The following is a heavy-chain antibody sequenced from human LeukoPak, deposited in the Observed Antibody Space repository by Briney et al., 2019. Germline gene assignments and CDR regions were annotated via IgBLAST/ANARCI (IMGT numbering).Heavy chain of an antibody. CDR1: GFNFNNFA. CDR3: AKGAEIDH. CDR2: MTGPADTT. V-gene: IGHV3-23*01. J-gene: IGHJ4*02. Sequence: SGGSLRLSCAASGFNFNNFAMSWVRQAPGKGLEWLSAMTGPADTTYYAGSVKGRFTISRDYSKGLVLLQMNSVRVEDTAIYYCAKGAEIDHWGQGTLVTVSS.